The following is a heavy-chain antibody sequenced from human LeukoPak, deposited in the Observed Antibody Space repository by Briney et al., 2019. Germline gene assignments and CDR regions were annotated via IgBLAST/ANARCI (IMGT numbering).Heavy chain of an antibody. J-gene: IGHJ1*01. Sequence: PSETLSLTCTVSGGSVRRGNYYWTWIRQPAGSGLEWIGRIYTSGTTDYNPSLRTRVTISVDASRNQFSLNLSSVTAADTAVYYCARAPSRSSGWYEHWGQGTLVTVSS. D-gene: IGHD6-19*01. CDR3: ARAPSRSSGWYEH. V-gene: IGHV4-61*02. CDR2: IYTSGTT. CDR1: GGSVRRGNYY.